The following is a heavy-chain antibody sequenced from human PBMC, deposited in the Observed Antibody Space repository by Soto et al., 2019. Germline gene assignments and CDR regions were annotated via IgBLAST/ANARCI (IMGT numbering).Heavy chain of an antibody. Sequence: SETRSLTWDVSAGSISSGVYSWSGIRQPLGNGLEWIGYIYHSGSTYYNPSLKSRVTISVDRSKTQLSLKLSSVTAADTAVYYCASAKRTGGIRLFDPWGQGTLVTVS. J-gene: IGHJ5*02. CDR1: AGSISSGVYS. CDR2: IYHSGST. V-gene: IGHV4-30-2*01. CDR3: ASAKRTGGIRLFDP. D-gene: IGHD2-8*02.